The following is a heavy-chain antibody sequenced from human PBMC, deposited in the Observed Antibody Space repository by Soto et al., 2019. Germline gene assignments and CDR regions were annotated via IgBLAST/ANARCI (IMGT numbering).Heavy chain of an antibody. CDR1: GGSFSGYY. CDR3: ARGLTIYGFDY. J-gene: IGHJ4*02. Sequence: SETLSLTCAVYGGSFSGYYWSWIRQPPGKGLEWIGEINHSGSTNYNPSLKSRVTISVDTSKNQFSLKLSSVTAADTAVYYCARGLTIYGFDYRGQVTPVTVPS. CDR2: INHSGST. V-gene: IGHV4-34*01. D-gene: IGHD3-3*01.